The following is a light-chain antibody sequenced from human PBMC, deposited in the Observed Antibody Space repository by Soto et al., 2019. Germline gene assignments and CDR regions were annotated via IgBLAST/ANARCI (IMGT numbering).Light chain of an antibody. CDR1: QSISSSF. Sequence: DIALTQSPGTLSLSPGQRATLSCRASQSISSSFLAWYQQKPGQAPRLLIYGASSRATGIPDRFSGSGSGTDFTLTISRLEPEDFAVYYCQQCGSSPETFGQGTKVDIK. V-gene: IGKV3-20*01. CDR3: QQCGSSPET. CDR2: GAS. J-gene: IGKJ1*01.